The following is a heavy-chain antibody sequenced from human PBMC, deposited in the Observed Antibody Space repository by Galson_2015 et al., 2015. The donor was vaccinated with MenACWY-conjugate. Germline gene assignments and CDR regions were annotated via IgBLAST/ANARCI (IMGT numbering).Heavy chain of an antibody. Sequence: SETLSLTCDVSGGSISRTNWWRWVLQPPGKGLEWIGEIYHSGSTNYNPSLKSRITISVDKSKNQFSLQLTSVTAADTAVYYCVANGYYTPEHWGQGTPVTVAS. CDR3: VANGYYTPEH. J-gene: IGHJ1*01. CDR1: GGSISRTNW. V-gene: IGHV4-4*02. D-gene: IGHD3-3*01. CDR2: IYHSGST.